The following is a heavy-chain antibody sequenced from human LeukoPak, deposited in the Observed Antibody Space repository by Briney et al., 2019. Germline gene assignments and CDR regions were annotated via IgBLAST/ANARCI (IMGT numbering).Heavy chain of an antibody. J-gene: IGHJ5*02. V-gene: IGHV3-74*01. CDR2: INSDGGTT. CDR3: ARERVADNWFDP. D-gene: IGHD3-3*01. CDR1: GFTFSNYW. Sequence: GGSLRLSCAASGFTFSNYWMRWVRQAPGKGLVWVSRINSDGGTTTYADSVKGRFTISRDNAKNTLYLQMNSLRAEDTAVYYCARERVADNWFDPWGQGTLVTVSS.